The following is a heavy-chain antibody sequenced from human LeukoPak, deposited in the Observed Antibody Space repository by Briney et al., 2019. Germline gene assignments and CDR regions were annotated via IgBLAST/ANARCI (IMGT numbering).Heavy chain of an antibody. CDR2: IYPGDSDT. V-gene: IGHV5-51*01. CDR1: GYSLTSYW. D-gene: IGHD3-22*01. Sequence: EESLKISCKGSGYSLTSYWIGWVRQMPGKGLEWMGIIYPGDSDTKYSPSFQGQVTISADKSSNTAYLQWSSLKASDTAMYYCARHPITRYYDSSGYSAGGPDYWGQGTLVTVSS. J-gene: IGHJ4*02. CDR3: ARHPITRYYDSSGYSAGGPDY.